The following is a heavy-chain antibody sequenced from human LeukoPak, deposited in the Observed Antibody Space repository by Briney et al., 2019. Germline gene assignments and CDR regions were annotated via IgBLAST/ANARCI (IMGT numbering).Heavy chain of an antibody. V-gene: IGHV1-18*01. CDR2: ISAYNGNT. CDR1: GYTFTSYG. J-gene: IGHJ4*02. D-gene: IGHD3-10*01. Sequence: GASVKVSCKASGYTFTSYGISWVRQAPGQGLEWMGWISAYNGNTNYAQKLQGRVTMTTDTSTSTAYMELRSLRSDDTAVYYCARDGSWYYYGSGGEDFFGYWGQGTLVTVPS. CDR3: ARDGSWYYYGSGGEDFFGY.